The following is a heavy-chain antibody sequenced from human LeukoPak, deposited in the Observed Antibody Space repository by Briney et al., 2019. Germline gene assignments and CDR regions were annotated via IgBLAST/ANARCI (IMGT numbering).Heavy chain of an antibody. CDR1: GFTFSNAW. J-gene: IGHJ4*02. D-gene: IGHD3-16*01. V-gene: IGHV3-15*01. CDR3: TTGEFGGAKVDY. CDR2: IKSKTDGGTT. Sequence: GGSLRLSCVASGFTFSNAWMSWVRQAPGKGLEWVGRIKSKTDGGTTDYAAPVKGRFTISRDDSKNTLYLQMNSLKTEDTAVYYCTTGEFGGAKVDYWGQGTLVTVSS.